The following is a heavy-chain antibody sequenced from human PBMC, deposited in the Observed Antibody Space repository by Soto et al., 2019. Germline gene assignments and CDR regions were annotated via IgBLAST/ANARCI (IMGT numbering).Heavy chain of an antibody. V-gene: IGHV3-21*01. J-gene: IGHJ5*01. Sequence: EVQLVESGGGLVKPGGSLRLSCAASGFTFSSYSMNWVRQAPGKGLEWVSSISSSSSYVYYADSVKGRFTISRHNAKNSLYLQMNSLTAEDTAVYYCARDRHETTALAPYNWFESWGQGTLVTVSS. D-gene: IGHD1-1*01. CDR3: ARDRHETTALAPYNWFES. CDR2: ISSSSSYV. CDR1: GFTFSSYS.